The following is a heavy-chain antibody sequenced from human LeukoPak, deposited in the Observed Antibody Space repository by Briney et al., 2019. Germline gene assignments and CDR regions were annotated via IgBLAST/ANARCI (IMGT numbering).Heavy chain of an antibody. CDR2: INPNSGGT. J-gene: IGHJ6*02. CDR1: GYTFTGYY. D-gene: IGHD3-10*01. CDR3: ARGGSGSYYRTLDGMDV. Sequence: GASVKVSCKASGYTFTGYYMHWVRQAPGQGLEWMGRINPNSGGTNYAQKFQGRVTMTRDTSISIAYMELSRLRSDDTAVYYCARGGSGSYYRTLDGMDVWGQGTTVTVSS. V-gene: IGHV1-2*06.